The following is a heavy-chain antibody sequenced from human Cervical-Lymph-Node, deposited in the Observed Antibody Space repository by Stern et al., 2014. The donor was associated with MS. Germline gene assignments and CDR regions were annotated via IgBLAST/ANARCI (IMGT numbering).Heavy chain of an antibody. Sequence: QVTLRESGPTLVKPTQTLTLTCDFSGFSLTTSGVGVGWIRQPPGKALEWLALLDWDDEKRYSQSLKNRLAIITDTAKNQVVLTMTNMDPVDTGTYYCAHRSTSVAGAWASWGQGILVVVSS. J-gene: IGHJ5*02. CDR3: AHRSTSVAGAWAS. D-gene: IGHD1-26*01. V-gene: IGHV2-5*02. CDR1: GFSLTTSGVG. CDR2: LDWDDEK.